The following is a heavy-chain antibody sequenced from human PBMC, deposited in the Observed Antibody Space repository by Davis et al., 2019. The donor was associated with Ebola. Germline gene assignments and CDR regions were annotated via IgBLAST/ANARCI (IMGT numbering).Heavy chain of an antibody. V-gene: IGHV1-18*01. Sequence: ASVKVSCKASGYSFKNYAISWVRHAPGQGLEWMGWISDYNGNTNYAQKVQGRVTMTTDTSTGTAYLDLRSLRSDDTAVYFCARTSIVGTTTTASDIWGQGTLVTVSS. D-gene: IGHD1-26*01. CDR3: ARTSIVGTTTTASDI. CDR2: ISDYNGNT. J-gene: IGHJ3*02. CDR1: GYSFKNYA.